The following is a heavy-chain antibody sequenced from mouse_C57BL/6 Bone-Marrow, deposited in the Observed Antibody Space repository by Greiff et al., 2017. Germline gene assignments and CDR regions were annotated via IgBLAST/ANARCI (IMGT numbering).Heavy chain of an antibody. CDR2: IDPENGDT. V-gene: IGHV14-4*01. J-gene: IGHJ3*01. D-gene: IGHD1-1*01. CDR3: TGGGTDYYGSSYGFAY. Sequence: VQLQQSGAELVRPGASVKLSCTASGFNIKDDYMHWVKQRPEQGLEWIGWIDPENGDTEYASKFQGKATITADTSSNTAYLQLSSLTSEDTAVYYCTGGGTDYYGSSYGFAYWGQGTLVTVSA. CDR1: GFNIKDDY.